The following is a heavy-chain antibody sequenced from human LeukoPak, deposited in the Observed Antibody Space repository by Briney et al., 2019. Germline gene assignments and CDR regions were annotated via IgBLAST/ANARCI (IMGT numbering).Heavy chain of an antibody. CDR2: ISYDGSNK. CDR1: GFTFGSYA. CDR3: ARDQAYYDFWSGYYSGYYYGMDV. V-gene: IGHV3-30-3*01. Sequence: PGGSLRLSCAASGFTFGSYAMHWVRQAPGKGLEWVAVISYDGSNKYYADSVKGRFTISRDNSKNTLYLQMNSLRAEDTAVYYCARDQAYYDFWSGYYSGYYYGMDVWGQGTTVTVSS. J-gene: IGHJ6*02. D-gene: IGHD3-3*01.